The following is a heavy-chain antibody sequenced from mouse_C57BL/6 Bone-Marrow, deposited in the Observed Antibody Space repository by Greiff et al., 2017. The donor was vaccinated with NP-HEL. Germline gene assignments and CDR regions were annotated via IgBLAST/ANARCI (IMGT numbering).Heavy chain of an antibody. Sequence: EVQLQQPGPELVKPGASVKISCKASGYSFTDYYMHWVKQSTGKSLEWIGVINPNYGTTSYIQKFKGKATLTVDQSSSTAYMQLNSLTSEDSAVYYCARSGYGYPWFAYWGQGTLVTVSA. V-gene: IGHV1-39*01. CDR1: GYSFTDYY. D-gene: IGHD2-2*01. CDR2: INPNYGTT. CDR3: ARSGYGYPWFAY. J-gene: IGHJ3*01.